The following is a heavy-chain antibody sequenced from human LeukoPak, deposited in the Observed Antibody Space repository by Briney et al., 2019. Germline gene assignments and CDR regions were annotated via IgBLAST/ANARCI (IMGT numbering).Heavy chain of an antibody. Sequence: PAGGSLRLSCAASGFSFGSYWIAWVRQAPGKGLEWVANIKEDGSEKYYVDSVKGRFTISRDNAKNSLSLQMSSLRAEDTAVYYCARSTAGFDYWGQGTLVTVSS. D-gene: IGHD1-1*01. CDR3: ARSTAGFDY. V-gene: IGHV3-7*01. J-gene: IGHJ4*02. CDR1: GFSFGSYW. CDR2: IKEDGSEK.